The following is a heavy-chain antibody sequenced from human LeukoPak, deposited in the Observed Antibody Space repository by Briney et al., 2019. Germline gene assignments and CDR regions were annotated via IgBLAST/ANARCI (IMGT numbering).Heavy chain of an antibody. CDR3: ARDRYSYGMDV. Sequence: PGGSLRLSCAASGFTFSSYDMHWVRQATGKGLEWVSAIGTAGDTYYPGSVKGRFTISRENAKNSLYLQMNSLRAGDMAVYYCARDRYSYGMDVWGQGTTVTVSS. V-gene: IGHV3-13*01. CDR1: GFTFSSYD. D-gene: IGHD1-1*01. J-gene: IGHJ6*02. CDR2: IGTAGDT.